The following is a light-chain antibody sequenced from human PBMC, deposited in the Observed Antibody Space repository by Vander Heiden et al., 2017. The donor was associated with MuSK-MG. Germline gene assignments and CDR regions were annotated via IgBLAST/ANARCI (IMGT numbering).Light chain of an antibody. CDR3: QAWDSGTAV. CDR2: QDN. V-gene: IGLV3-1*01. Sequence: SYELTQPPSVSVSPGQTASITCSGDKLGNKYASWYQQKSGQSPLLVIYQDNKRPSGIPERFSGSNSGNTATLTISGTQAMDEADYYCQAWDSGTAVFGSGTKVTVL. J-gene: IGLJ1*01. CDR1: KLGNKY.